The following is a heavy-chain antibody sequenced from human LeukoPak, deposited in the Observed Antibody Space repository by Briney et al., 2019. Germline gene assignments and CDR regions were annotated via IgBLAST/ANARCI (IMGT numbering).Heavy chain of an antibody. Sequence: GGSLRLSCAASGFTVSSNYMSWVRQAPGKGLEWVAIIRFDGSNIHYADSVKGRFTISRDNSKNTLYLQMNSLRAEDTAVYYCVRDGVGATTYFGYFDHWGQGNLVTVSS. CDR2: IRFDGSNI. CDR3: VRDGVGATTYFGYFDH. V-gene: IGHV3-33*08. CDR1: GFTVSSNY. J-gene: IGHJ4*02. D-gene: IGHD1-26*01.